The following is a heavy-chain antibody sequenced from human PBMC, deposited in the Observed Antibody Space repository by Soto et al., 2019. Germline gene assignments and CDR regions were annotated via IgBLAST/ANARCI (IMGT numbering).Heavy chain of an antibody. CDR3: VKDVSGRGSFYYYFGMDV. J-gene: IGHJ6*02. CDR1: GFTFDDYA. V-gene: IGHV3-9*01. Sequence: EEQLVESGGGLAQAGRTLKLSCAASGFTFDDYAMHWLRQAPGKGREWVSGISWNSGSIGYTDSVKGRFTISRDNAKNSLYLQMNSLRAEDTALYYCVKDVSGRGSFYYYFGMDVWGHGTTVTVAS. CDR2: ISWNSGSI. D-gene: IGHD1-26*01.